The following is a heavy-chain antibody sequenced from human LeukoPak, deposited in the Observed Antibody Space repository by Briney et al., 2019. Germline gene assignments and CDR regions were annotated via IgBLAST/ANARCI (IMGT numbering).Heavy chain of an antibody. J-gene: IGHJ6*02. V-gene: IGHV3-74*01. D-gene: IGHD3-9*01. CDR3: TRDLMDYDVSTGLHHYYMDV. CDR2: INGDGRNI. Sequence: EGSLRLSCAASGFTFSSYAMSWVRQAPGKGLVWVSRINGDGRNINYADSVRGRFTISRDNAKNTLYLQMNTLRVEDTAVYYCTRDLMDYDVSTGLHHYYMDVWGQGTTVTVSS. CDR1: GFTFSSYA.